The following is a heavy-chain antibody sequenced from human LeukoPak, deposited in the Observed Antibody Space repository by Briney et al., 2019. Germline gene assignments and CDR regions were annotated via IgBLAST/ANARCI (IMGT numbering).Heavy chain of an antibody. Sequence: GGSLRLSCAASGFTFSSYCMNWVRQAPGKGLEGVSSISSSSSYIYYAASVKSRFTISGDTAKNSLYLQMNSLRAEDTAVYYCARDFHGDSPLYYYGMDVWGQGTTVTAS. J-gene: IGHJ6*02. CDR2: ISSSSSYI. D-gene: IGHD4-17*01. CDR1: GFTFSSYC. V-gene: IGHV3-21*01. CDR3: ARDFHGDSPLYYYGMDV.